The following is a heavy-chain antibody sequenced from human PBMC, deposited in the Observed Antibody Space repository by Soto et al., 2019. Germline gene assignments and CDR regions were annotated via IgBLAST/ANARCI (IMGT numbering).Heavy chain of an antibody. CDR2: INPSDTST. CDR3: AREVVNSYGRAGAFDF. Sequence: GASVKVSCKASGYTFTTYYMHWVRQAPGQGLEWLGVINPSDTSTHYPQKLQGRVTMTRDTSTSTVYVELGSLRSEDTAVYYCAREVVNSYGRAGAFDFWAQGTLVTVSS. J-gene: IGHJ4*02. CDR1: GYTFTTYY. D-gene: IGHD5-18*01. V-gene: IGHV1-46*01.